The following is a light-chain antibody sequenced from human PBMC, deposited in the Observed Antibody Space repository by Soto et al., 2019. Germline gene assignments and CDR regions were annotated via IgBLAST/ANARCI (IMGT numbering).Light chain of an antibody. CDR2: DAS. Sequence: IQLTQSPSSLSASVGDRVTITCRASPGISNTLTWYQQKPGKPPKLLIYDASSLESGVPSRFSGSGSGTDFTLTISSLQPVDFATYYCQQFNSYPLTFGGGTEVDIK. CDR3: QQFNSYPLT. J-gene: IGKJ4*01. V-gene: IGKV1-13*02. CDR1: PGISNT.